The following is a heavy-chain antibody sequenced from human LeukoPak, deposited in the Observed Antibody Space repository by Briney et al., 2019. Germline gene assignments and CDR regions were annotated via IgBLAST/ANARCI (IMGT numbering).Heavy chain of an antibody. J-gene: IGHJ5*02. CDR3: ARRTYYYGSGSSWRESWFDP. CDR1: GYTFTGYY. D-gene: IGHD3-10*01. V-gene: IGHV1-2*02. Sequence: ASVKVSCKASGYTFTGYYMHWVRQAPGQGLEWMGWINPNSGGTNYAQKFQGRVTMTRDTSISTAYMELSRLRSEDTAVYYCARRTYYYGSGSSWRESWFDPWGQGTLVTVSS. CDR2: INPNSGGT.